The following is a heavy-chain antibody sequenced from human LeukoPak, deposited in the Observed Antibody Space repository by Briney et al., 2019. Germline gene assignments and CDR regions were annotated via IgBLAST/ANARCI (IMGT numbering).Heavy chain of an antibody. D-gene: IGHD3-10*01. CDR1: GGSITSGGFY. V-gene: IGHV4-31*03. J-gene: IGHJ5*02. Sequence: PSKTLSLTCSVSGGSITSGGFYWSWIRQHPGQGLEWIGYIHNSGSTYYNPSLQSRAIISLDTSKSQFSLQLNSVTAADTAVYYCARVDGSGGKRWFDPWGQGAPVTVSS. CDR2: IHNSGST. CDR3: ARVDGSGGKRWFDP.